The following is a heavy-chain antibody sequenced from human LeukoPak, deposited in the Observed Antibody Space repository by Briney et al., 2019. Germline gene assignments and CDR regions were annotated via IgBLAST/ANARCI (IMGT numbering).Heavy chain of an antibody. CDR3: ARWSIPAATGDY. CDR2: IYYRGST. J-gene: IGHJ4*02. V-gene: IGHV4-59*13. CDR1: VGPISSYY. D-gene: IGHD2-2*01. Sequence: SETLSLTCSVSVGPISSYYWSWIRQPRGKGVEWIGYIYYRGSTNYNPSLKSRVTISVDTSKNQVSLKLSSVTAADTAVYYCARWSIPAATGDYWGQGTLVTVSS.